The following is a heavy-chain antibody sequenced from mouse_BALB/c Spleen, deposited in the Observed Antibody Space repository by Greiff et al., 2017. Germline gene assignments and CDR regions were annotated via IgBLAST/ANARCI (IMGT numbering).Heavy chain of an antibody. CDR3: ARQGNWDGFDY. D-gene: IGHD4-1*01. CDR2: ISSGGSYT. CDR1: GFTFSSYA. V-gene: IGHV5-9-3*01. J-gene: IGHJ2*01. Sequence: EVNVVESGGGLVKPGGSLKLSCAASGFTFSSYAMSWVRQTPEKRLEWVATISSGGSYTYYPDSVKGRFTISRDNAKNTLYLQMSSLRSEDTAMYYCARQGNWDGFDYWGQGTTLTVSS.